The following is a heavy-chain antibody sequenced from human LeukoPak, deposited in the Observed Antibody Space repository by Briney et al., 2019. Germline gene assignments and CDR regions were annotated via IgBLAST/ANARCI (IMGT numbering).Heavy chain of an antibody. D-gene: IGHD6-19*01. CDR2: IYYSGST. V-gene: IGHV4-59*11. Sequence: SETLSLTCTVSGGSISSHYWSWIRQPPGKGLEWIGYIYYSGSTNYNPSLKSRVTISVDTSKNQFPLKLSSVTAADTAVYYCARQWVGFDPWGQGTLVTVSS. J-gene: IGHJ5*02. CDR3: ARQWVGFDP. CDR1: GGSISSHY.